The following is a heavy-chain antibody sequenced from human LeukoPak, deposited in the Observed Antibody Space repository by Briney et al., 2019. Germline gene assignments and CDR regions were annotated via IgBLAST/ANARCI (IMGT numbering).Heavy chain of an antibody. V-gene: IGHV3-30*02. J-gene: IGHJ3*02. CDR2: IRSDGSDK. Sequence: GGSLRLSCAASGITFSNYANHWVRQAPGKGLEWVAYIRSDGSDKYYVDSVKGRFTISRDNSKNTLYLQMNSLRAEDTAVYYCVRDSMYAFDMWGQGTMVTVSS. D-gene: IGHD3-22*01. CDR3: VRDSMYAFDM. CDR1: GITFSNYA.